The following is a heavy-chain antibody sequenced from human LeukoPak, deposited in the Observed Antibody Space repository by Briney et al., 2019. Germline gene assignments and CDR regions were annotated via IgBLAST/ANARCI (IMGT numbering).Heavy chain of an antibody. CDR2: INPSGGST. J-gene: IGHJ5*02. CDR1: GYTFTSYY. V-gene: IGHV1-46*01. CDR3: ARDRRDGSGTYICTGCNWFDP. D-gene: IGHD3-10*01. Sequence: ASVKASCKASGYTFTSYYMHWVRQAPGQGLEWMGIINPSGGSTSYAQKFQGRVTMTRDTSTGTVYMELSSLRSEDTAVYYCARDRRDGSGTYICTGCNWFDPWGQGTLVTVSS.